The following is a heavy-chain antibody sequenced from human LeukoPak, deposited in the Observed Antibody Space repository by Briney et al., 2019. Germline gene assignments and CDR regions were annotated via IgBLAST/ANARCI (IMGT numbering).Heavy chain of an antibody. CDR2: MNPNSGYT. CDR3: ARVVGAIDY. J-gene: IGHJ4*02. Sequence: ASVKVSCKASGYTFTSYDINWVRQATGQGLEWIGWMNPNSGYTGSAQKFQGRVTMSRDTSISTAYMELTRLRSEDTAVYYCARVVGAIDYWGQGTLVTVSS. CDR1: GYTFTSYD. D-gene: IGHD1-26*01. V-gene: IGHV1-8*01.